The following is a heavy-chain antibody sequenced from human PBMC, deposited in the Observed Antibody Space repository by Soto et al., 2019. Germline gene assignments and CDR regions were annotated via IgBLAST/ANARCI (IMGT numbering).Heavy chain of an antibody. J-gene: IGHJ1*01. D-gene: IGHD3-10*01. CDR2: IIGSGATT. CDR3: AKGVLWFGQLSP. Sequence: GGSLRLSCAASGFTFNNYAMSWVRQAPGKGPEWVSAIIGSGATTYYADSVKGRFTISRDNSKNMVHLQMNSLRVEDTAVYYCAKGVLWFGQLSPRGQGIVVTVSS. V-gene: IGHV3-23*01. CDR1: GFTFNNYA.